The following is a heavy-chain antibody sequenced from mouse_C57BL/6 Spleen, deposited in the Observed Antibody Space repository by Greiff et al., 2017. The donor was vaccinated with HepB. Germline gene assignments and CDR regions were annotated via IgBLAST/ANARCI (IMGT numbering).Heavy chain of an antibody. CDR1: GYTFTSYW. CDR3: AREGMITPYWYFDV. J-gene: IGHJ1*03. CDR2: IYPSDSET. V-gene: IGHV1-61*01. Sequence: QVQLQQPGAELVRPGSSVKLSCKASGYTFTSYWMDWVKQRPGQGLEWIGNIYPSDSETHYNQKFKDKATLTVDKSSSTAYMQLSSLTSEDSAVYYCAREGMITPYWYFDVWGTGTTVTVSS. D-gene: IGHD2-4*01.